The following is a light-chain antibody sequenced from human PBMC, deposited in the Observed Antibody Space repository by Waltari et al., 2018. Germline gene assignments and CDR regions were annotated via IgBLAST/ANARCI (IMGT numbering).Light chain of an antibody. J-gene: IGKJ1*01. CDR1: QRISTW. V-gene: IGKV1-12*01. Sequence: DIQMTQPPSSVSASVGDRVSITCRASQRISTWLAWYQQKPRKAPKLLIYAASALQSSVASRFSGSGSATDFTLTISGLQPEDFATYFCQQGNSFPPTFGQGTRVEV. CDR2: AAS. CDR3: QQGNSFPPT.